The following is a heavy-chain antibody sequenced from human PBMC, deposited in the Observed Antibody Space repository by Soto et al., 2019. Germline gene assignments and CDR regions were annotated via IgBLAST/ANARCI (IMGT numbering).Heavy chain of an antibody. Sequence: QVQLQQWGAGLLKPSETLSLTCAVYGGSFSGYYWSWIRQPPGKGLEWIGEINNSGSTNYNPSLKSRVTRSLDTAKNQFSLKLSSVTAADTAVYYCAVEYSSSEWFYPWGQGTLVTVSS. V-gene: IGHV4-34*01. CDR1: GGSFSGYY. D-gene: IGHD6-6*01. CDR3: AVEYSSSEWFYP. CDR2: INNSGST. J-gene: IGHJ5*02.